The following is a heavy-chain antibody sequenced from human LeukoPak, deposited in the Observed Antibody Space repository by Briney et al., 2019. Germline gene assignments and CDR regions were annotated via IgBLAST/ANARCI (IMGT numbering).Heavy chain of an antibody. CDR1: GGSFSGYY. J-gene: IGHJ6*03. CDR3: ARGRTYYAFWSGYGKNYYYYYMDV. Sequence: SETLSLTCAVYGGSFSGYYWNWIRQPPGKGLEWIGEINHSGSTNYNPSLKSRVTISVDTSKNQFSLKLSSVTAADTAVYYCARGRTYYAFWSGYGKNYYYYYMDVWGKGTTVTVSS. D-gene: IGHD3-3*01. V-gene: IGHV4-34*01. CDR2: INHSGST.